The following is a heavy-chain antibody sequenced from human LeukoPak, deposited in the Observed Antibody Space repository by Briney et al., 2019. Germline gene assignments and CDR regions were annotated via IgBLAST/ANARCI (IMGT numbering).Heavy chain of an antibody. J-gene: IGHJ4*02. CDR2: ISYDGSNK. D-gene: IGHD1-26*01. CDR3: AKDISPWELRGGGY. Sequence: GGSLRLSCAASGFTFSRHGMHWVRQAPGKGLEWVAVISYDGSNKYYADSVKGRFTISRDNSKNTLYLQMNSLRAEDTAVYYCAKDISPWELRGGGYWGQGTLVTVSS. CDR1: GFTFSRHG. V-gene: IGHV3-30*18.